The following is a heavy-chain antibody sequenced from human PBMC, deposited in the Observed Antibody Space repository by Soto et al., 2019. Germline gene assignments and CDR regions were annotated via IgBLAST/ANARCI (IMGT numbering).Heavy chain of an antibody. CDR1: GYTFTSYG. V-gene: IGHV1-18*01. CDR3: ALYYYGSGNIHNWFDP. J-gene: IGHJ5*02. Sequence: QVPLVQSGAEVKKPGASVKVSCKASGYTFTSYGISWVRQAPGQGLEWMGWISAYHGNTNYAQKLQRRVTMTTDTYTSTAYMELRSLGSDDTAVDYCALYYYGSGNIHNWFDPWGQGTLVTVSS. D-gene: IGHD3-10*01. CDR2: ISAYHGNT.